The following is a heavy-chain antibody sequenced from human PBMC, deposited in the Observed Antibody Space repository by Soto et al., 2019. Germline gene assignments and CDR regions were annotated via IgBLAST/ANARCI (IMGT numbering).Heavy chain of an antibody. V-gene: IGHV4-59*12. CDR1: GGSISSYY. CDR2: IYYSGST. D-gene: IGHD3-22*01. Sequence: SETLSLTCTVSGGSISSYYWSWIRQPPGKGLEWIGYIYYSGSTNYNPSLKSRVTISVDKSTNHFSLKLSSVTAADTAVYYCARSYFDTSGPVGNIWGQGPMVTVSS. CDR3: ARSYFDTSGPVGNI. J-gene: IGHJ3*02.